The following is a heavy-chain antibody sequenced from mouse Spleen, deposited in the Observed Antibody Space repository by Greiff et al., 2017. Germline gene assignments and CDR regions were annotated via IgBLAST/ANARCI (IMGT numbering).Heavy chain of an antibody. CDR3: ARHERYDGFAY. Sequence: EVQRVESGGGLVKLGGSLKLSCAASGFTFSSYAMSWVRQTPEKRLEWVATISSGGGNTYYPDSVKGRFTISRDNAKNTLYLQMSSLKSEDTAMYYCARHERYDGFAYWGQGTLVTVSA. CDR2: ISSGGGNT. V-gene: IGHV5-9-3*01. CDR1: GFTFSSYA. D-gene: IGHD2-14*01. J-gene: IGHJ3*01.